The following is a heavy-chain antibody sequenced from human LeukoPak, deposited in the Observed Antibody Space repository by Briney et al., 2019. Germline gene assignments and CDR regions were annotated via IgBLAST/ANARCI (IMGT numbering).Heavy chain of an antibody. CDR2: INDSGST. Sequence: SETLSLTCGVYGGSFSDYYWSWMRQTPGKGLEWIGEINDSGSTNYNPSLNSRLAISVGRSKNQFSLQLSSVTAADSAVYYCARRRSWFGELFFDYWGQGTLVTVSS. D-gene: IGHD3-10*01. J-gene: IGHJ4*02. CDR1: GGSFSDYY. CDR3: ARRRSWFGELFFDY. V-gene: IGHV4-34*01.